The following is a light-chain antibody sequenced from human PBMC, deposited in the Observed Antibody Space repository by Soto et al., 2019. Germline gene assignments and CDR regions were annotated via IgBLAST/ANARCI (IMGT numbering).Light chain of an antibody. CDR2: DVT. CDR1: SGDIGSYNF. J-gene: IGLJ1*01. Sequence: QYALTQPASVSGSPGQSITISCTGTSGDIGSYNFVSWYQQHPGKAPKLIISDVTNRPLGVSSRFSGSKSDNTASLTISGLQSEDEADYYCKSYTNSDTYVFGTGTKVTVL. V-gene: IGLV2-14*03. CDR3: KSYTNSDTYV.